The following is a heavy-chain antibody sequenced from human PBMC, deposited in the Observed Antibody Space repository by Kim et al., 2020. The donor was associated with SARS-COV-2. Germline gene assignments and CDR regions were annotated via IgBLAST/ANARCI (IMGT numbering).Heavy chain of an antibody. J-gene: IGHJ6*02. CDR1: GYTFTSYA. Sequence: ASVKVSCKASGYTFTSYAMHWVRQAPGQRLEWMGWINAGNGNTKYSQKFQGRVTITRDTSASTAYMELSSLRSEDTAVYYCARENSGLSSSWPTDSYYYGMDVWGQGTTVTVSS. V-gene: IGHV1-3*01. CDR3: ARENSGLSSSWPTDSYYYGMDV. D-gene: IGHD6-13*01. CDR2: INAGNGNT.